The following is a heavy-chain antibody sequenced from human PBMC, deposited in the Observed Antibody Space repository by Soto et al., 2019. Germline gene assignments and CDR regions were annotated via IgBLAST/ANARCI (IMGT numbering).Heavy chain of an antibody. CDR1: GFTFRSYG. Sequence: QVQLVESGGGVVQPRRSLRLSCAASGFTFRSYGMHWVRLAPGKGLEWVAVISYDGSYKYYADSVRGRFTISRDNSKNMLYLQMNSLRAEDTAVYYCARTRASSDYFFYYGMDVWGQGTTVTVSS. J-gene: IGHJ6*02. CDR3: ARTRASSDYFFYYGMDV. V-gene: IGHV3-30-3*01. D-gene: IGHD6-6*01. CDR2: ISYDGSYK.